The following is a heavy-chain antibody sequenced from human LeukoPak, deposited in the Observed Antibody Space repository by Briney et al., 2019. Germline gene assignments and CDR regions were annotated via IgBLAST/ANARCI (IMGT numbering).Heavy chain of an antibody. D-gene: IGHD6-19*01. Sequence: PGGSLRLSCAASGFTFSSYWMSWVRQAPGKGLEWVANIKQDGSEKYYVDSVKGRFTISRDNSKNTLYLQMNSLRAEDTATYYCAKNDEVAAFYYFEHWGQGTLVTVSS. CDR3: AKNDEVAAFYYFEH. J-gene: IGHJ4*02. CDR2: IKQDGSEK. CDR1: GFTFSSYW. V-gene: IGHV3-7*03.